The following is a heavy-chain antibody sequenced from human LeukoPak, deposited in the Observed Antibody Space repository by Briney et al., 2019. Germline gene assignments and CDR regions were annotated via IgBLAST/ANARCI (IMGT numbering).Heavy chain of an antibody. J-gene: IGHJ4*02. V-gene: IGHV4-39*01. CDR3: ARTYSSGWPANFDY. D-gene: IGHD6-19*01. CDR2: IYYSGST. CDR1: GGSISSSSHY. Sequence: PSETLSLTCTVPGGSISSSSHYWGWIRQPPGKGLEWIGSIYYSGSTYYNPSLKSRVTISVDTSKNQFSLKLSSVTAADTAVYYCARTYSSGWPANFDYWGQGTLVTVSS.